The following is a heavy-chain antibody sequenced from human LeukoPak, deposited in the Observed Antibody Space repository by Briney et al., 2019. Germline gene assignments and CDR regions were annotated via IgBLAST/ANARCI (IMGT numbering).Heavy chain of an antibody. CDR2: ISHSGYST. CDR1: GFTFSSYA. D-gene: IGHD3-9*01. V-gene: IGHV3-23*01. J-gene: IGHJ4*02. CDR3: AKVTVLRYFDWLLGY. Sequence: PGGSLRLSCAASGFTFSSYAMSWVRQAPGKELEWVSTISHSGYSTYYADSVKGRFTISRDSSKNTLYLQMNSLRAEDTAVYYCAKVTVLRYFDWLLGYWGQGTLVTVSS.